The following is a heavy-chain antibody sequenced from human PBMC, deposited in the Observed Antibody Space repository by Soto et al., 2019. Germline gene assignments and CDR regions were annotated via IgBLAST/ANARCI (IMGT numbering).Heavy chain of an antibody. CDR2: IIPIFGTA. D-gene: IGHD3-22*01. J-gene: IGHJ6*02. V-gene: IGHV1-69*01. CDR1: GGTFSRYA. Sequence: QVQMVQSGAEVKKPGSSVKVSCKASGGTFSRYAISWVRQAPGQGLEWMVGIIPIFGTANYAKKFQGRVTITADESTSTAYMELSSLRAEDTAVYYCARGAYYYDSSGYPPGAFYGMDVWGQGTTVTVSS. CDR3: ARGAYYYDSSGYPPGAFYGMDV.